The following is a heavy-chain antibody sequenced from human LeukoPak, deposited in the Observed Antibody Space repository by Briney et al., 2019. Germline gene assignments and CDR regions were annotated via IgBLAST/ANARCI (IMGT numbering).Heavy chain of an antibody. D-gene: IGHD2-15*01. CDR2: IMEDGSKT. Sequence: PGGSLRLSCAASGFTFTNFWMSWVRQAPGKGLEWVANIMEDGSKTNYVDSVKGRFTISRDNAKTSLYLHMNSLRAEDTAIYYCAKDIVGGGNDYWGRGTLVIVSS. CDR3: AKDIVGGGNDY. J-gene: IGHJ4*02. V-gene: IGHV3-7*01. CDR1: GFTFTNFW.